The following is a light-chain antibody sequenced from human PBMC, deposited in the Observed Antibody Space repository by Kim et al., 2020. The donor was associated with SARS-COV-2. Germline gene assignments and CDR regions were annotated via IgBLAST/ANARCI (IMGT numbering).Light chain of an antibody. Sequence: SLSPGDRGTTSCRASQIVASYLAWYQQKPGQAPRLLIYDASNRATGIPARFSGSGSGTDFTLTISSLEPEDFAVYYCQQRSDWLTFGGGTKVDIK. J-gene: IGKJ4*01. CDR1: QIVASY. CDR3: QQRSDWLT. V-gene: IGKV3-11*01. CDR2: DAS.